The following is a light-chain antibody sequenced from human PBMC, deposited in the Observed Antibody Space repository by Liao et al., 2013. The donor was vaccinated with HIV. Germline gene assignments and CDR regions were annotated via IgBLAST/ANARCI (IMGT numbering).Light chain of an antibody. CDR1: TLGDKY. CDR2: QNT. V-gene: IGLV3-1*01. CDR3: QAWDSNTAYV. J-gene: IGLJ1*01. Sequence: SYELTQPPSVSVSPGQTASITCSGRTLGDKYVCWYQQRPGQSPVLVMYQNTKRPSGIPERFSGSNSGNTATLTISGTQAMDEADYYCQAWDSNTAYVFGTGTKVSVL.